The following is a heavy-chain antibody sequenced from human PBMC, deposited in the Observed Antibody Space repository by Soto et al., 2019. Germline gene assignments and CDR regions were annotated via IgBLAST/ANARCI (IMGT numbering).Heavy chain of an antibody. V-gene: IGHV1-69*10. Sequence: VKVSCKASGGTFSSCAISWVGQAPGQGLDGMGGIIPNCGGGNYAQKLQGRVTMTGDTSISTAYMELSRLRSDDTAVHYCARDITMIRGLLWDYWGQGTLVTVSS. J-gene: IGHJ4*02. CDR2: IIPNCGGG. CDR3: ARDITMIRGLLWDY. CDR1: GGTFSSCA. D-gene: IGHD3-22*01.